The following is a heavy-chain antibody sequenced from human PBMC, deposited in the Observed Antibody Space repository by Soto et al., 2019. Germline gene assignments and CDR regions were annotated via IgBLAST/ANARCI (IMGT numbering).Heavy chain of an antibody. D-gene: IGHD3-10*01. V-gene: IGHV1-18*01. CDR2: ISVYNDDT. CDR3: PRAPPRGYYGSGSFDS. Sequence: QVQLVLSGAEVKKPGASVKDSCKASGYNFNSYGISWVRQAPGQGLEWMGWISVYNDDTNYQPKFKGRLTMTTVTSTHTAYMALRGLRADATALYYCPRAPPRGYYGSGSFDSWGQGTLFTVA. CDR1: GYNFNSYG. J-gene: IGHJ4*02.